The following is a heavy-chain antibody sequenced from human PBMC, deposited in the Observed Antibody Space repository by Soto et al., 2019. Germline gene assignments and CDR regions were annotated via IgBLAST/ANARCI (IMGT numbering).Heavy chain of an antibody. J-gene: IGHJ4*02. Sequence: GESLKISCKASGYSFTNYWIGWVRQVPGKGLEWMGIIYVGDSDTRYSPSFQGQVTISADKSISTAYLQWSSLKASDTAMYYCARLVNIFDFDYWGQGTLVTVSS. CDR2: IYVGDSDT. CDR3: ARLVNIFDFDY. V-gene: IGHV5-51*01. CDR1: GYSFTNYW.